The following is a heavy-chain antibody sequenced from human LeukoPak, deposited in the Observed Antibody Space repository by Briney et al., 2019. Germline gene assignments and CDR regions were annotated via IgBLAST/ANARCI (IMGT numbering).Heavy chain of an antibody. D-gene: IGHD3-10*01. J-gene: IGHJ4*02. CDR3: TRLARGSGNYYTPGF. V-gene: IGHV3-49*04. CDR2: IRSKPYGGTT. CDR1: GFTFGDYA. Sequence: GGSLRLSCTTSGFTFGDYATSWVRQAPGKGLEWVGFIRSKPYGGTTEYAASIKDRFSITRDDSKSIAHLEMNSLKSEDTAVYYCTRLARGSGNYYTPGFWGQGTLVTVSS.